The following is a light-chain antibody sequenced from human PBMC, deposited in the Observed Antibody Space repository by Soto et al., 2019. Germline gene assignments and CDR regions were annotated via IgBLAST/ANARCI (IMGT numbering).Light chain of an antibody. CDR2: DAS. CDR3: QQRSNWPTWT. J-gene: IGKJ1*01. V-gene: IGKV3-11*01. Sequence: EIVLTQSPATLSLSPGERATLSCRASQSVSSYLAWYQQKPGQAPRLLIYDASNRATGTPARFSGSGSGTDFTLTISSLEPEDFAVYSCQQRSNWPTWTFGQGTKVEIK. CDR1: QSVSSY.